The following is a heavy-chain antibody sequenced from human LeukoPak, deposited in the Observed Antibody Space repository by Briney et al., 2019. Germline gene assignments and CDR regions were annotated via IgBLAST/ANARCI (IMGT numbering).Heavy chain of an antibody. CDR3: ARGSTRWSRYCSGRSCYSYFDY. CDR2: INHSGST. Sequence: SETLSLTCAVYGGSFSGYYWSWIRQPPGKGLEWIGEINHSGSTNYNPSLKSRVTISVDTSKNQFSLKLSSVTAADTAVYYCARGSTRWSRYCSGRSCYSYFDYWGQGTLVTVSS. J-gene: IGHJ4*02. D-gene: IGHD2-15*01. V-gene: IGHV4-34*01. CDR1: GGSFSGYY.